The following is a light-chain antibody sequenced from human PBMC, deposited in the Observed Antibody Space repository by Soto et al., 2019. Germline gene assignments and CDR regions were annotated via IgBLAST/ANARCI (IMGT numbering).Light chain of an antibody. J-gene: IGLJ2*01. V-gene: IGLV1-44*01. CDR2: SNN. CDR3: AAWDDSLSGVV. Sequence: QSVLTQPPSASGTPGQRVTTSCSGSSSNIGSNTVNWYQQLPGTAPKLLIYSNNQRPSGVPDRFSGSKSGTSASLAISGLQSEDEADYYCAAWDDSLSGVVFGGGTKLTVL. CDR1: SSNIGSNT.